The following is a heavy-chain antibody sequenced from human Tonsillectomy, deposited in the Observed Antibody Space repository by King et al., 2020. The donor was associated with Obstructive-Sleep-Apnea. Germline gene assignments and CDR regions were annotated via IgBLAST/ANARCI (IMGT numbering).Heavy chain of an antibody. Sequence: VQLVQSGAEVKKPGASVKVSCKASGYTFTGYYIHWVRQAPGQGLEWMGWINPDSGGTNYAQKFQGRVTMTSDTSISTAYMELSSLRSDDTAVFYCARVVTDDYESSGYLYWGQGTLVSVSS. CDR2: INPDSGGT. D-gene: IGHD3-22*01. V-gene: IGHV1-2*02. J-gene: IGHJ4*02. CDR1: GYTFTGYY. CDR3: ARVVTDDYESSGYLY.